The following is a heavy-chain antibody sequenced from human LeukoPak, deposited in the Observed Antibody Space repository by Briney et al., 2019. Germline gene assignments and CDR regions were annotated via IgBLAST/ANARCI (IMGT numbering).Heavy chain of an antibody. CDR2: IRSKAYGGTT. Sequence: GGPLRLSCTPSGFTFGDYATSWVRQAPGKGLEWVGFIRSKAYGGTTEYAASVKGRFTISRDDSKSIAYLQMNSLKTEDTAVYYCTRGRSYFDYWGQGTLVTVSS. CDR1: GFTFGDYA. V-gene: IGHV3-49*04. CDR3: TRGRSYFDY. J-gene: IGHJ4*02.